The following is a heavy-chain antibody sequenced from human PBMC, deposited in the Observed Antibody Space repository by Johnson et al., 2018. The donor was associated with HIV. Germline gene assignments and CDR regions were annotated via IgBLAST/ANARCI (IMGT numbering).Heavy chain of an antibody. V-gene: IGHV3-66*01. D-gene: IGHD3-22*01. CDR1: GFTFNTYD. J-gene: IGHJ3*02. CDR2: IYSGGST. Sequence: VQLVESGGGLVQPGRSLSLSCAACGFTFNTYDMYWVRQAPGKGLEWVSVIYSGGSTYYADSVKGRFTISRDNSKNRVFLQMNSLRAGDTAVYYCPREKLDSSGYYDAFDIWGQGTMVTVSS. CDR3: PREKLDSSGYYDAFDI.